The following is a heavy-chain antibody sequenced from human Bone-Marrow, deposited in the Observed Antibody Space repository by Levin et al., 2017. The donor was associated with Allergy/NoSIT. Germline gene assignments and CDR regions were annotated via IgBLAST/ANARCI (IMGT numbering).Heavy chain of an antibody. D-gene: IGHD6-13*01. Sequence: SQTLSLTCTVSNGSISAGGYYWSWIRQRPGKGLEWIASIFYSGSTFYSPSVKSRTTVSVDTSRNQFSLRLSSVTAADSAMYYCARAGAAGPIYIWGQGTLVTVSS. J-gene: IGHJ4*02. V-gene: IGHV4-31*03. CDR2: IFYSGST. CDR1: NGSISAGGYY. CDR3: ARAGAAGPIYI.